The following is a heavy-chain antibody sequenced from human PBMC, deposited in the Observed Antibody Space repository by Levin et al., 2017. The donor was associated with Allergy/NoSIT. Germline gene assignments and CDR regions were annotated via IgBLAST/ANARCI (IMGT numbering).Heavy chain of an antibody. Sequence: GALRLSCTVSGGSISSYYWSWIRQPAGKGLEWIGRIYTSGSTNYNPSLKSRVTMSVDTSKNQFSLKLSSVTAADTAVYYCASSRLRHYDYGMDVWGQGTTVTVSS. CDR1: GGSISSYY. D-gene: IGHD4-17*01. V-gene: IGHV4-4*07. CDR2: IYTSGST. J-gene: IGHJ6*02. CDR3: ASSRLRHYDYGMDV.